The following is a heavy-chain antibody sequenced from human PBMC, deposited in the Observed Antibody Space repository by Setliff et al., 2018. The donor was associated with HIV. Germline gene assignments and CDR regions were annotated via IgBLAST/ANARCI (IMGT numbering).Heavy chain of an antibody. D-gene: IGHD1-26*01. Sequence: GASVKVSCKASGYTFTSYGISWVRQAPGQGLEWMGWISAYNGNTNYAQKFQGRVTITTDESTGTTYMELSSLRSEDTAVYYCAREVGTYSGSYAVADGFDIWGQGTMVT. J-gene: IGHJ3*02. CDR2: ISAYNGNT. CDR3: AREVGTYSGSYAVADGFDI. CDR1: GYTFTSYG. V-gene: IGHV1-18*01.